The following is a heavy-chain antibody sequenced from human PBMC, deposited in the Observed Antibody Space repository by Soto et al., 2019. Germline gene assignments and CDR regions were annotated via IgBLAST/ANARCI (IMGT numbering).Heavy chain of an antibody. J-gene: IGHJ6*02. V-gene: IGHV3-30*18. Sequence: GGSLRLSCAASGFTFSSYGMHWVRQAPGKGLEWVAVISYDGSNKYYADSVKGRFTISRDNSKNTLYLQMNSLRAEDTAVYYCAKAYYYGSGSYYPQAYYYYGMDVWGQGTTVTVSS. D-gene: IGHD3-10*01. CDR2: ISYDGSNK. CDR3: AKAYYYGSGSYYPQAYYYYGMDV. CDR1: GFTFSSYG.